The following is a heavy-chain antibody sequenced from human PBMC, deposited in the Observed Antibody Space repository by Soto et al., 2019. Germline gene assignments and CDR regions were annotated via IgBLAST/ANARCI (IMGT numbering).Heavy chain of an antibody. D-gene: IGHD4-17*01. CDR3: ARDADYGGSRGGMDV. Sequence: QVRLEESGPGLVKPSETLSLICSVSGGSVNNANYFWNWIRHHPENGLEWIGYIYYSGSTRSNPSFKTRATLSIDTSKNPFSLRLNSVTVADTAVYFCARDADYGGSRGGMDVWGRGTTVTVSS. V-gene: IGHV4-31*03. CDR2: IYYSGST. CDR1: GGSVNNANYF. J-gene: IGHJ6*02.